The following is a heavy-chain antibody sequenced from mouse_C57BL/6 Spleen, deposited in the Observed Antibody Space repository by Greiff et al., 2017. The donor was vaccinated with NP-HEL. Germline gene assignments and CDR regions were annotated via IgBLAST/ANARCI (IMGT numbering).Heavy chain of an antibody. D-gene: IGHD1-1*01. V-gene: IGHV1-81*01. Sequence: QVQLQQSGAELARPGASVKLSCKASGYTFTSYGISWVKQRTGQGLEWIGEIYPRSGNTYYNEEFKGKATLTADKSSSTAYMELRSLTSEDSAVYFCARGNSITTVPGYFDYWGQGTTLTVSS. CDR2: IYPRSGNT. J-gene: IGHJ2*01. CDR3: ARGNSITTVPGYFDY. CDR1: GYTFTSYG.